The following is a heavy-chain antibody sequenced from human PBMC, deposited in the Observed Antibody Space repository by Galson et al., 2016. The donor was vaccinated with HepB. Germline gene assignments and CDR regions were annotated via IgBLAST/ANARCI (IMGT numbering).Heavy chain of an antibody. D-gene: IGHD1-26*01. CDR3: VQGSTAPAV. CDR1: GFTFSNYA. CDR2: ISRSGDST. V-gene: IGHV3-23*01. J-gene: IGHJ6*04. Sequence: SLRLSCAASGFTFSNYAMNWVRQAPGKGLEVVSSISRSGDSTDYADSVKGRFTISRDNSKNTLSLQMNSLTADDTAIYYCVQGSTAPAVWGKGTTVTVSS.